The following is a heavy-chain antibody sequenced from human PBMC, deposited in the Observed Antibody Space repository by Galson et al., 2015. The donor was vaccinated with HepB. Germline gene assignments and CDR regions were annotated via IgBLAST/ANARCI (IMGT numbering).Heavy chain of an antibody. CDR3: ARRVGNSESSRWFDP. CDR1: GGSISSNSYY. J-gene: IGHJ5*02. V-gene: IGHV4-39*01. D-gene: IGHD1-26*01. Sequence: ETLSLTCTVSGGSISSNSYYWGWIRQPPAKGLEWIGSIFYGGAAYYNPSLRSRVTVFVDTSNNQFSLKLSSVTAADTAVYYCARRVGNSESSRWFDPWGHGALVTVSS. CDR2: IFYGGAA.